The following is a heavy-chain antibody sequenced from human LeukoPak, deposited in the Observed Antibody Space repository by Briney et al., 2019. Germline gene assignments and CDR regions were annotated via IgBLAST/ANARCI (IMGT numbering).Heavy chain of an antibody. D-gene: IGHD6-13*01. CDR1: GFTFNNAR. CDR2: INSDGSST. Sequence: GGSLRLSCAASGFTFNNARMSWVRQAPGKGLGWVSRINSDGSSTTYADSVKGRFTISRDNAKNTLYLQMNSLKVEDTAVYYCTRVFVGDEYSSSGYWGQGTLVTVSS. V-gene: IGHV3-74*01. CDR3: TRVFVGDEYSSSGY. J-gene: IGHJ4*02.